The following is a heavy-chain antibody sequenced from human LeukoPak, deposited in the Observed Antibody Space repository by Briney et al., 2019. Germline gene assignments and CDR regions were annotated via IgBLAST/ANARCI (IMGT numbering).Heavy chain of an antibody. CDR3: AISGGPLQILYYGSGSYDDY. D-gene: IGHD3-10*01. V-gene: IGHV1-69*01. J-gene: IGHJ4*02. Sequence: SVKVSCKASGGTFSSYAISWVRQAPGQGLEWMGGIIPIFGTANYAQKFQGRVTITADESTSTAYMELSSLRSEDTAVYYCAISGGPLQILYYGSGSYDDYWGQGTLVTVSS. CDR2: IIPIFGTA. CDR1: GGTFSSYA.